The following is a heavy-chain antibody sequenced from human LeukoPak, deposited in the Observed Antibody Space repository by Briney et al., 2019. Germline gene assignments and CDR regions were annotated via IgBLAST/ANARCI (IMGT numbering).Heavy chain of an antibody. V-gene: IGHV3-7*01. J-gene: IGHJ3*02. CDR2: IEGDGSDK. CDR3: ARESEKGRESGFDI. D-gene: IGHD1-26*01. Sequence: GGSLRLSCAGSGFDFSVYYINWVRQAPGKGLEWVANIEGDGSDKFYVDSVKGRFTVSRDNANNLVYLEMTSLRGEDTAVYHCARESEKGRESGFDIWGQGTMVTVSS. CDR1: GFDFSVYY.